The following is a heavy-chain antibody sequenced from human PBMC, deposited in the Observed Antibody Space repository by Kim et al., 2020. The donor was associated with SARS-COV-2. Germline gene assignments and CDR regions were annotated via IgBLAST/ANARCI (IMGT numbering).Heavy chain of an antibody. CDR3: AKDRAASATRGEFDF. D-gene: IGHD2-15*01. CDR2: ISSLSDYI. CDR1: GFSFNTYS. V-gene: IGHV3-21*01. Sequence: GGSLRLSCAASGFSFNTYSMNWVRQAPGKGLEWVSAISSLSDYIYYPDSMKGRFTISRDNAKNLVYLQINSLRADDTAVYFCAKDRAASATRGEFDFWG. J-gene: IGHJ4*01.